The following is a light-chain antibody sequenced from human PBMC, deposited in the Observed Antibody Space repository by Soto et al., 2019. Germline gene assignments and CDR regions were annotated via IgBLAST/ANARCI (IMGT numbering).Light chain of an antibody. V-gene: IGLV1-51*01. CDR2: DSN. CDR1: SSNIGNNY. J-gene: IGLJ2*01. Sequence: QSVLTQPPSVSAAPGQTVTISCSGSSSNIGNNYVSWYQQLPGTAPKLLIYDSNKRPSGIPDLFSGSKSGTSATLGITGLQTGDEADYYCGTWDSILSAVVFGGGTKLTVL. CDR3: GTWDSILSAVV.